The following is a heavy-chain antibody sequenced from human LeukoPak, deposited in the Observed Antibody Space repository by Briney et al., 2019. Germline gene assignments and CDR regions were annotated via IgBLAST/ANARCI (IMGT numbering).Heavy chain of an antibody. CDR2: IKYDGSDT. V-gene: IGHV3-74*01. D-gene: IGHD6-19*01. CDR1: GFTFRAYW. CDR3: ARGSGSDWTGLL. Sequence: GGSLRISCAASGFTFRAYWMLWVRQAPGTGLVWVSRIKYDGSDTDYADSVKGRFTLSRDNAKNTLDLQMNSLRAEDTAVYYCARGSGSDWTGLLWGQGTVVIVSS. J-gene: IGHJ3*01.